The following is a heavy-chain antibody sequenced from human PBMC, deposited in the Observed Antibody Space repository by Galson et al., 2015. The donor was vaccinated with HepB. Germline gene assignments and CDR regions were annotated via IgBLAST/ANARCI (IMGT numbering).Heavy chain of an antibody. V-gene: IGHV3-33*08. Sequence: SLRLSCAASGFTFRRSGMHWVRQAPGKGLEWLAVIQHVGSPIRYADSVKGRFTVSRDKSKNTLYLEMNNLRAEDTAVYYCARETSRIVVHAFDIWGQGTVVTVSS. J-gene: IGHJ3*02. CDR1: GFTFRRSG. CDR2: IQHVGSPI. CDR3: ARETSRIVVHAFDI. D-gene: IGHD3-22*01.